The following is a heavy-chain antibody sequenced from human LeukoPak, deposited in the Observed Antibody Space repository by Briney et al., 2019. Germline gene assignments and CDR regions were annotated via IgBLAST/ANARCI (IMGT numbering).Heavy chain of an antibody. CDR1: GGSISSYY. Sequence: SETLSLTCTVSGGSISSYYWSWLRQPPGKGLEGVGYIYYSGSTNYNPSLKSRVTISVDTSKNQFSLKLSSVTAADTAVYYCASSLKLSEAYYFDYWGQGTLVTVSS. CDR3: ASSLKLSEAYYFDY. J-gene: IGHJ4*02. D-gene: IGHD1-7*01. V-gene: IGHV4-59*08. CDR2: IYYSGST.